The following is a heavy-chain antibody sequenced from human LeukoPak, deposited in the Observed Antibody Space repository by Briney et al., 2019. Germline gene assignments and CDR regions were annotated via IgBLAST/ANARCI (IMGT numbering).Heavy chain of an antibody. J-gene: IGHJ4*02. CDR3: ARDWGADS. V-gene: IGHV3-30*03. D-gene: IGHD1-26*01. CDR2: TSYDESNK. Sequence: GGSLRLSCAASGFTFSIYTMVWVRQPPGKGLEWVAVTSYDESNKYYADSVKGRFTISRDNSNNTLYLQMNSLRPEDTAVYYCARDWGADSWGQGTLVTVSS. CDR1: GFTFSIYT.